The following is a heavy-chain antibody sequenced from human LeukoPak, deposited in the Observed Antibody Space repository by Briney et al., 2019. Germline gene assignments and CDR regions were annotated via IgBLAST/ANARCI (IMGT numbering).Heavy chain of an antibody. J-gene: IGHJ4*02. CDR1: GVSISSSNW. Sequence: SGTLSLTCAVSGVSISSSNWWGWVRQPPGKGLEWIGEIYHSGSTNYNLSLKSRVTISVDKSKNQFSLKLTSVTAADTAFYYCASLDGSGSYWGQGTLVTVSS. CDR3: ASLDGSGSY. D-gene: IGHD3-10*01. V-gene: IGHV4-4*02. CDR2: IYHSGST.